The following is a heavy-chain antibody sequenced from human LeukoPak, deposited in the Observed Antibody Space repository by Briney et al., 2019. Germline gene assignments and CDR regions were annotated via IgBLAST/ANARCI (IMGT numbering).Heavy chain of an antibody. J-gene: IGHJ3*02. D-gene: IGHD1-26*01. CDR3: ARDVGFIVGATPGAFDI. CDR1: GFIVSSNY. Sequence: GGSLRLSCAASGFIVSSNYMTWVRQAPGKGLEWVSVIYSGGSTYYADSVKGRFTISRDTPKNTLYLQMNSLRADDTAVYYCARDVGFIVGATPGAFDIWGQGTMVSVTS. CDR2: IYSGGST. V-gene: IGHV3-66*01.